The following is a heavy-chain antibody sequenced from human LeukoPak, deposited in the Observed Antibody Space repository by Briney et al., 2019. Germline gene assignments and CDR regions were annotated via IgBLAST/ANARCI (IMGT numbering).Heavy chain of an antibody. Sequence: PSETLSLTCTVSGGSISSYYWSWIRQPPGKGLEWIGYIYYSGSTNYNPSLKSRVTISVDTSKNQFSLKLSSVTAADTAVYYCARVRGRRRDGYNYGNFDYWGQGTLVTVSS. CDR2: IYYSGST. V-gene: IGHV4-59*01. CDR1: GGSISSYY. CDR3: ARVRGRRRDGYNYGNFDY. D-gene: IGHD5-12*01. J-gene: IGHJ4*02.